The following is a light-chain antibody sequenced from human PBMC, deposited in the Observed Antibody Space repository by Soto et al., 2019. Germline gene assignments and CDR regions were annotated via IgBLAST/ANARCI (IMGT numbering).Light chain of an antibody. Sequence: QSALTQPASVSGSPGQSITISCTGASSDVGSYNLVSWYQQHPGQAPKLVISEGSKRPSGVSNRFSGSKSGNTASLTISGIQAEEEADYYCCSYAGSSTLWVFGGGTKVTVL. J-gene: IGLJ3*02. CDR1: SSDVGSYNL. CDR3: CSYAGSSTLWV. V-gene: IGLV2-23*01. CDR2: EGS.